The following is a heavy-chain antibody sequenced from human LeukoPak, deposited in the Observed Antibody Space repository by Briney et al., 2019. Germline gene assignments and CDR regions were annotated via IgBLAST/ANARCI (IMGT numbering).Heavy chain of an antibody. CDR2: INPNSGGT. CDR1: GYTFTCYY. Sequence: ASVKVSCKASGYTFTCYYMHWVRQAPGQGLEWMGCINPNSGGTNYAQKFQGRVTMTRDTSISTAYMELSRLRSDDTAVYYCARDQGLGLWGMDVWGQGTTVIVSS. D-gene: IGHD6-19*01. J-gene: IGHJ6*02. CDR3: ARDQGLGLWGMDV. V-gene: IGHV1-2*02.